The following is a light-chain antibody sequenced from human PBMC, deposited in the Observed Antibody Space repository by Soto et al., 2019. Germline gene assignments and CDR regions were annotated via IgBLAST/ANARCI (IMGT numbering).Light chain of an antibody. CDR1: SSDVGGYDF. CDR3: SSFTNTITRYA. J-gene: IGLJ1*01. CDR2: EVS. V-gene: IGLV2-14*01. Sequence: QSALTQPASVSGSPGQSITISCTGTSSDVGGYDFVSWYRHHPGKAPKLIISEVSNRPSGVSNRFSGSKSGNTASLTISGLQAEDEADYYCSSFTNTITRYAFGTGTKLTVL.